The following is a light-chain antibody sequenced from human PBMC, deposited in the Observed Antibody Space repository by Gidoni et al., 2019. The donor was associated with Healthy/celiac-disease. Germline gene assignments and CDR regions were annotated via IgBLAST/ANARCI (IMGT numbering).Light chain of an antibody. V-gene: IGLV2-18*01. CDR2: EVS. CDR1: SSDVGSYNR. CDR3: SLYTSSSTVV. J-gene: IGLJ2*01. Sequence: QSALPQPPSVSGSPGPSVTLSCPGTSSDVGSYNRVSWYQHPPGTAPKLRIYEVSNRPSGVPDRFSGAKSGNTAFLTISWLQAEDEAEYYCSLYTSSSTVVFGGGTKLTVL.